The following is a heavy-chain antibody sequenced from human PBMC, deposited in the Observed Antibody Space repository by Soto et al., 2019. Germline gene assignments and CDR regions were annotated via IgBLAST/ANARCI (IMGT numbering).Heavy chain of an antibody. D-gene: IGHD2-15*01. Sequence: ASVKVSCKASGYTFTSYGISWVRQAPGQGLDWMGWISAYNGNTKYAQDLQGRVTMTTDTSTSTAYMELRSLRSDDTAVYYCARFSGGSYNTYYFYYGMDVWGQGTTVTVP. V-gene: IGHV1-18*01. CDR3: ARFSGGSYNTYYFYYGMDV. CDR1: GYTFTSYG. J-gene: IGHJ6*02. CDR2: ISAYNGNT.